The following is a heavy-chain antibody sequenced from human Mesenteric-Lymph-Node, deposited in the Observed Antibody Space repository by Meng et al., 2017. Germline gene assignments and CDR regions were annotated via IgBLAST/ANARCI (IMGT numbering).Heavy chain of an antibody. Sequence: SVKVSRKASGYTFTGYYIQWMRQVPGQGLEWMGRIDPDSCDTNYAQKFRVRVTMTRDTSISTAYVEMSRLRSDDPAVCYCARGPHSKYQYYYYGMDVWGQRTTVTVSS. V-gene: IGHV1-2*06. CDR1: GYTFTGYY. D-gene: IGHD2-2*01. CDR3: ARGPHSKYQYYYYGMDV. CDR2: IDPDSCDT. J-gene: IGHJ6*02.